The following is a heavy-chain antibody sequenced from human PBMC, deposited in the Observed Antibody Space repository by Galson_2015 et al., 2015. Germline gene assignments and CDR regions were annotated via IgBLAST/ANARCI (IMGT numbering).Heavy chain of an antibody. CDR1: GFTFSSYA. D-gene: IGHD2-15*01. J-gene: IGHJ6*02. CDR3: ARDPARILHSKGLGLYGMDV. Sequence: SLRLSCAASGFTFSSYAMHWVRQAPGKGLEWVAVISYDGSNKYYADSVKGRFTISRDNSKNTLYLQMNSLRAEDTAVYYCARDPARILHSKGLGLYGMDVWGQGTTVTVSS. V-gene: IGHV3-30-3*01. CDR2: ISYDGSNK.